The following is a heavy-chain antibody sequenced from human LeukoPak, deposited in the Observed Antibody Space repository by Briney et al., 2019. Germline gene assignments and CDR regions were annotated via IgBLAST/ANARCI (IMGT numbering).Heavy chain of an antibody. V-gene: IGHV4-38-2*02. Sequence: PSETLSLTCAVSGYSISSGYYWGWIRQTPGKGLEWIGSLYHSGSTYYNPSLKSRVTMSVDTSKNQFSLKVTSVTAAGTAVYYCARDYGTYFDYWGQGTLVTVSS. CDR3: ARDYGTYFDY. D-gene: IGHD4-17*01. J-gene: IGHJ4*02. CDR1: GYSISSGYY. CDR2: LYHSGST.